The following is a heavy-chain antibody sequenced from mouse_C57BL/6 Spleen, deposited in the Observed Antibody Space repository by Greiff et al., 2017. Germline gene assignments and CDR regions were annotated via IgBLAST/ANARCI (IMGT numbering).Heavy chain of an antibody. V-gene: IGHV1-82*01. CDR3: ASHLSDYLDY. Sequence: VQLQQSGPELVKPGASVKISCKASGYAFSSSWMNWVKQRPGKGLEWIGRIYPGDGDTNYNGKFKGKATLTAYKASSTAYMQLSSLTSEDSAVYFCASHLSDYLDYWGQGTTLTVSS. J-gene: IGHJ2*01. CDR1: GYAFSSSW. CDR2: IYPGDGDT.